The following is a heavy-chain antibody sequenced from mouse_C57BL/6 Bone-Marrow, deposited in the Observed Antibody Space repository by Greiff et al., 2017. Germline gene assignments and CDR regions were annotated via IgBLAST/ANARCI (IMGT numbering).Heavy chain of an antibody. V-gene: IGHV5-6*02. CDR3: ARDGPIYYGCFDY. J-gene: IGHJ2*01. CDR2: ISSGGSYT. D-gene: IGHD2-2*01. Sequence: DVKLVEPGGDLVKPGGSLKLSCAASGFTFSSYGMSWVRQTPDKRLEWVATISSGGSYTYYPDNVKGRFTISGDNAKNNLYLQMSHLKSEDAAVYYCARDGPIYYGCFDYWGQGTTLTVSS. CDR1: GFTFSSYG.